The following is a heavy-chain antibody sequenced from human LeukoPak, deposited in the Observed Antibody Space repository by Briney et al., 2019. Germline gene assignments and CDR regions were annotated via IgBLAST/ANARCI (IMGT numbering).Heavy chain of an antibody. Sequence: PGGSLRLSCAASGFTFSNAWMSWVRQAPGKGLEWVGRIKSKTDGGTTDYAAPVKGRFTISRDDSKNTLYLQMNSLKTEDTAVYYRTSYDFWSGYPRWGQGTLVTVSS. CDR3: TSYDFWSGYPR. D-gene: IGHD3-3*01. CDR2: IKSKTDGGTT. CDR1: GFTFSNAW. V-gene: IGHV3-15*01. J-gene: IGHJ4*02.